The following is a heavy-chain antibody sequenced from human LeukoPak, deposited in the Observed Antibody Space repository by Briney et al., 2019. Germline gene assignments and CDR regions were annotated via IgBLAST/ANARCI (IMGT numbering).Heavy chain of an antibody. Sequence: PGGSLRLSCAASGFTFSSYAMTWVRQAPGKGLEWVSGIVGSGGSTYYADSVEGRFTISRDNSKNTLYLQMNSLRAEDTAVYYCAKGTKVGATSSIDYWGQGTLVTVSS. V-gene: IGHV3-23*01. D-gene: IGHD1-26*01. CDR3: AKGTKVGATSSIDY. CDR1: GFTFSSYA. J-gene: IGHJ4*02. CDR2: IVGSGGST.